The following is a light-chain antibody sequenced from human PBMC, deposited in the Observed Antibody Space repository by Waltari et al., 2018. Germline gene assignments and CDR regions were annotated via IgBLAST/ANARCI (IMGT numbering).Light chain of an antibody. CDR2: KDS. CDR3: QSADISTSSLI. J-gene: IGLJ2*01. Sequence: SSGLTQPPSVSVSPGQTTRITCPGDVLSKRFASWYQHKSGQAPLLLIFKDSERPSGIPERFSGSSSGTTVTLTISGVQPKDEADYYCQSADISTSSLIFAGGTKLTVL. V-gene: IGLV3-25*03. CDR1: VLSKRF.